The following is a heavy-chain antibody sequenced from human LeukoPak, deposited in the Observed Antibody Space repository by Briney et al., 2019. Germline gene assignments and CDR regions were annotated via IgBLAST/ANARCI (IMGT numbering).Heavy chain of an antibody. CDR3: ARLAYCGGDCYFTFDY. V-gene: IGHV3-11*01. J-gene: IGHJ4*02. CDR2: ISSSGSTI. CDR1: GFTFSDYY. D-gene: IGHD2-21*02. Sequence: GGSLRLSCAASGFTFSDYYMSWIRQAPGKGLEWVSYISSSGSTIYYADSVKGRFTISRDNAKNSPYLQMNSLRAEDTAVYYCARLAYCGGDCYFTFDYWGQGTLVTVSS.